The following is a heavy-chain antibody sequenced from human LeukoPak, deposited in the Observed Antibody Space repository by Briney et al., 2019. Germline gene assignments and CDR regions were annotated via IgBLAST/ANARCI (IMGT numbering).Heavy chain of an antibody. CDR2: INPSGGST. J-gene: IGHJ2*01. CDR1: GYTFTSYY. Sequence: ASVKVSCKASGYTFTSYYMHWVRQAPGQGLEWMGIINPSGGSTSYAQKFQGRVTMTRDTSTSTVYMELSSLRSEDTAVYYCARDQAYCGGDCYSPDWYFDLWGRGTLVTVSS. D-gene: IGHD2-21*02. V-gene: IGHV1-46*01. CDR3: ARDQAYCGGDCYSPDWYFDL.